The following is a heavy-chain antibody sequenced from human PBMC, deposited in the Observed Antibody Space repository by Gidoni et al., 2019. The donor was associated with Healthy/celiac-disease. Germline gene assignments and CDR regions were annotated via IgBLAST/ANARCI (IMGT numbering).Heavy chain of an antibody. V-gene: IGHV1-46*01. J-gene: IGHJ6*02. Sequence: QVQLVQSGAEVKKPGASVKVSCKASGYTFTSYYMHWVRQAPGQGLEWMGIINPSGGSTSYAQKFQGRVTMTRDTSTSTVYMELSSLRSEDTAVYYCARDPGGSCYFRCAYYYYGMDVWGQGTTVTVSS. CDR2: INPSGGST. D-gene: IGHD2-15*01. CDR3: ARDPGGSCYFRCAYYYYGMDV. CDR1: GYTFTSYY.